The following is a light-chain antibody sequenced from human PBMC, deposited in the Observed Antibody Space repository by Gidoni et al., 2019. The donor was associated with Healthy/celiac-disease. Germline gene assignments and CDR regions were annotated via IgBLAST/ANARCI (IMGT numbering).Light chain of an antibody. V-gene: IGKV1-39*01. Sequence: DIHLTQSPSSLSASVGDRVTITCRASQSIRSYLNWYQQKPGKAPKLLIYAASSLQSGVPSRFSGSGSGTDFTLTISSLQPEDFATYYCQQSYSNTWTFGQGTKVEIK. CDR2: AAS. CDR3: QQSYSNTWT. CDR1: QSIRSY. J-gene: IGKJ1*01.